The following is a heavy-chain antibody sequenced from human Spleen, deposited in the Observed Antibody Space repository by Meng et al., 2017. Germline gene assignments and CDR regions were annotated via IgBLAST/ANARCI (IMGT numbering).Heavy chain of an antibody. Sequence: VQLVESGGGLVQPGGSLRLSSVVSGFTFSTSAMAWVRQAPGKGLECVSAISISGDTTYYADSVKGRFTISRDNPKNMLYLQMNSLRVEDTAVYYCAKEIRPNDFWGQGTLVTVSS. CDR2: ISISGDTT. CDR3: AKEIRPNDF. CDR1: GFTFSTSA. V-gene: IGHV3-23*04. J-gene: IGHJ4*02.